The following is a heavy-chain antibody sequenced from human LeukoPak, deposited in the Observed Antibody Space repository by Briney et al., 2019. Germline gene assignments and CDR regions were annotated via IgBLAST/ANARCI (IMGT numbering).Heavy chain of an antibody. J-gene: IGHJ4*02. CDR3: ARLPYDSSGYYPDY. Sequence: SQTLSLTCTVSGGSISSGGSYWSWIRQHPGKGLEWIGYIYYSGSTYYNPSLKSRVTISVDTSKNQFSLKLSSVTAADTAVYYCARLPYDSSGYYPDYWGQGTLVTVSS. CDR1: GGSISSGGSY. D-gene: IGHD3-22*01. V-gene: IGHV4-31*03. CDR2: IYYSGST.